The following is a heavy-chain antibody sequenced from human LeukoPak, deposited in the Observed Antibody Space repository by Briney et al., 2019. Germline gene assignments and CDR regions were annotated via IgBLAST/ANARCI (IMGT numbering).Heavy chain of an antibody. CDR2: IWYDGSNK. V-gene: IGHV3-33*01. J-gene: IGHJ4*02. CDR1: GFTFSSFG. CDR3: AREGAGGYYPFDY. D-gene: IGHD3-3*01. Sequence: PGGSLRLSCAASGFTFSSFGMHWVRQAPGKGLEWVAVIWYDGSNKYYADSVKGRFTISRDNSKNTLYLQMNSLRAEDTAVYYCAREGAGGYYPFDYWGQGTLVTVSS.